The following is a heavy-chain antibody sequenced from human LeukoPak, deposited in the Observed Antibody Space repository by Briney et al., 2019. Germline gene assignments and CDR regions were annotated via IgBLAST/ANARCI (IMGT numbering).Heavy chain of an antibody. CDR3: VRESGGYYGGAFDY. J-gene: IGHJ4*02. V-gene: IGHV1-18*01. CDR2: ISAYTGNT. CDR1: GYTFSNYG. D-gene: IGHD3-22*01. Sequence: ASVKVSCKASGYTFSNYGISWVRQAPGQGLEWMGWISAYTGNTNYAQKVQGRVTMTTDTSTSTAYMELRSLRSDDTAVYYCVRESGGYYGGAFDYWGQGTLVTVSS.